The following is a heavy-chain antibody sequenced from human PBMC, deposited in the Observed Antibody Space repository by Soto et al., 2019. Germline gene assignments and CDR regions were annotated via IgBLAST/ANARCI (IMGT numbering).Heavy chain of an antibody. D-gene: IGHD2-21*01. CDR2: ISTYNGNK. CDR3: ARGLTIVSPGN. J-gene: IGHJ4*02. CDR1: GYSFSNSG. V-gene: IGHV1-18*01. Sequence: ASVKVSCKASGYSFSNSGFSWMRQAPGQGLAWMGWISTYNGNKNYAQKFQGRLSMTRDTSTTTAFMELTTLRSDDTAVYYCARGLTIVSPGNWGQGTLVTVSS.